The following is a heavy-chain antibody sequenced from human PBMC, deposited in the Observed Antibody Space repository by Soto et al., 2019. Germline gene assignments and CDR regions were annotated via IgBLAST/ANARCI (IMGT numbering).Heavy chain of an antibody. D-gene: IGHD6-6*01. V-gene: IGHV1-3*01. J-gene: IGHJ6*02. CDR1: GYTFTSYA. CDR2: INAGNGNT. CDR3: ARDRESIAARPGYYYYGMDV. Sequence: GASVKVSCKASGYTFTSYAMHWVRQAPGQRLEWMGWINAGNGNTKYSQKFQGRVTITRDTSASTAYMELSILRSEDTAVYYCARDRESIAARPGYYYYGMDVWGQGTTVTVSS.